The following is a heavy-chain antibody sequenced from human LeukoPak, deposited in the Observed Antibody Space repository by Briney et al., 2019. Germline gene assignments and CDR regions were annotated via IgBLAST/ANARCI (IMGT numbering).Heavy chain of an antibody. Sequence: GGSLRLSCVGAGFTFSNYAMTRVRQAPGKGLGWVSGISGSGDRTYYADSVKGRFTISRDNSKNTLYLQMNSLTDDDSAVYYCAKDRIPVAGRQDIWDYWGQGTLVTVSS. CDR2: ISGSGDRT. D-gene: IGHD6-19*01. CDR3: AKDRIPVAGRQDIWDY. V-gene: IGHV3-23*01. CDR1: GFTFSNYA. J-gene: IGHJ4*02.